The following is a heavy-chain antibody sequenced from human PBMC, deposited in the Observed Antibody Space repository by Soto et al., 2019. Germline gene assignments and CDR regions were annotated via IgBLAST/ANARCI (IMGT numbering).Heavy chain of an antibody. CDR3: AADPRYYDFWSGYPAGPDY. D-gene: IGHD3-3*01. J-gene: IGHJ4*02. CDR2: IAVGSGNT. V-gene: IGHV1-58*01. CDR1: GFTFTSSA. Sequence: SVKVSCKASGFTFTSSAVQWVRQARGQRLEWIGWIAVGSGNTNYAQKFQERVTITRDMSTSTAYMELSSLRSEDTAVYYCAADPRYYDFWSGYPAGPDYWGQGTLVTVSS.